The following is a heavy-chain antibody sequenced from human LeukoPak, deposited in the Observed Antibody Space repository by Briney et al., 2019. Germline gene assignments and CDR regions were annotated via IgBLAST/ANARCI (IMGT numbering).Heavy chain of an antibody. CDR1: GCTFTGYY. J-gene: IGHJ4*02. V-gene: IGHV1-2*02. Sequence: ASVKVSCKASGCTFTGYYMHWVRQAPGQGLEWMGWINPNSGGTNYAQKFQGRVTMTRDTSINTAYMELSRLRSDDTAVYYCARTIAIFGVGDSDYWGQGTLVTVSS. CDR3: ARTIAIFGVGDSDY. CDR2: INPNSGGT. D-gene: IGHD3-3*01.